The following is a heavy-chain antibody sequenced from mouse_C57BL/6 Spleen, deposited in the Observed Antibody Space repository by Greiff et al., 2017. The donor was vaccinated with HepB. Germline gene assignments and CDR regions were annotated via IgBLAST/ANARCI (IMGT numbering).Heavy chain of an antibody. CDR2: IYPGSGST. CDR3: ASKDYYGVYAMDY. CDR1: GYTFTSYW. J-gene: IGHJ4*01. Sequence: QVQLQQPGAELVKPGASVKMSCKASGYTFTSYWITWVKQRPGQGLEWIGDIYPGSGSTNYNEKFKSKATLTVDTSSSTAYMQLSSLTSEDSAVYYYASKDYYGVYAMDYWAQGTSVTVSP. V-gene: IGHV1-55*01. D-gene: IGHD1-1*01.